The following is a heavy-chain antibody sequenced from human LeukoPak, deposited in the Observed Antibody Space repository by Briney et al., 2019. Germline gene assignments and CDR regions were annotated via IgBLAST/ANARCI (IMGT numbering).Heavy chain of an antibody. J-gene: IGHJ4*02. CDR3: AKRITEAAGIYFDS. D-gene: IGHD6-19*01. Sequence: GGSLRLSCAGSGFSLSSFAMTWVRQAPGKGLEWVSTIYGGGTNTFYADSVKGRFTISRDDSKNMQFLEMDSLRPEDTAVYFCAKRITEAAGIYFDSWGQGTLVTVSS. V-gene: IGHV3-23*01. CDR1: GFSLSSFA. CDR2: IYGGGTNT.